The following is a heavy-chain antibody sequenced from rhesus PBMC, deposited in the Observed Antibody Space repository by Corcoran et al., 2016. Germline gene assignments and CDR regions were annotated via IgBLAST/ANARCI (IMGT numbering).Heavy chain of an antibody. CDR3: AKSGDSGSWNENNSLDG. CDR1: GYSISSGYS. J-gene: IGHJ5-2*02. D-gene: IGHD6-25*01. CDR2: ISGISGRN. V-gene: IGHV4-99*01. Sequence: QVQLQESGPGLVKPSEPLSLTCAVSGYSISSGYSWGWIRQPHGKGLEYIGYISGISGRNYDKPSPKSRVTISKDTAKNQFDLKLSSGTAADTAGYYGAKSGDSGSWNENNSLDGWGRGVLVTVSS.